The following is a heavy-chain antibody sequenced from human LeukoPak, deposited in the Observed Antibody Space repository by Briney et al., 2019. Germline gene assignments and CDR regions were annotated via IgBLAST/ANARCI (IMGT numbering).Heavy chain of an antibody. CDR1: GFTFSSYW. CDR2: IKQDESEK. CDR3: ASGDLGYCSGGSCFDI. D-gene: IGHD2-15*01. Sequence: GGSLRLSCAASGFTFSSYWMSWVRQAPAKGGEGVANIKQDESEKYYVDSVKGRFTISRDNTKNSLYLKINSLRAEDTDVYYCASGDLGYCSGGSCFDIWGQGTMVTVSS. J-gene: IGHJ3*02. V-gene: IGHV3-7*01.